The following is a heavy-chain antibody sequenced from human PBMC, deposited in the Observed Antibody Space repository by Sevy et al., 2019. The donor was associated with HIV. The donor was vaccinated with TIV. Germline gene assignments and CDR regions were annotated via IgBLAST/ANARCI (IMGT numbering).Heavy chain of an antibody. CDR2: IGTAGDT. CDR1: GFTFSSYD. Sequence: GGSLRLSCAASGFTFSSYDMHWVRQATGKGLEWVSAIGTAGDTYYPGSVKGRFTMSRENAKNSLYLQMNSLRAGDTAVYYGARGPYFYYGMDVWGQGTTVTVSS. V-gene: IGHV3-13*01. J-gene: IGHJ6*02. CDR3: ARGPYFYYGMDV.